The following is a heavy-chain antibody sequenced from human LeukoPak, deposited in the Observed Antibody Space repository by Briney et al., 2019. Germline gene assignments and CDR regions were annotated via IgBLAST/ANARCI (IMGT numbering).Heavy chain of an antibody. Sequence: GESLKISCKGSGYSFTSYWISWVRQMPGKGLEWMGRIDPSDSYTNYSPSFQGHVTISADKSISTAYLQWSSLKASDTAMYYCARTPPLLWFGELLFRTNWFDPWGQGTLVTVSS. V-gene: IGHV5-10-1*01. CDR3: ARTPPLLWFGELLFRTNWFDP. CDR2: IDPSDSYT. CDR1: GYSFTSYW. J-gene: IGHJ5*02. D-gene: IGHD3-10*01.